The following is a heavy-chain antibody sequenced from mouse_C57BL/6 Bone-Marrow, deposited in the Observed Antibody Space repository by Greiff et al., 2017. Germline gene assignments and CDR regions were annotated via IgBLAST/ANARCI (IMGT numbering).Heavy chain of an antibody. D-gene: IGHD3-3*01. V-gene: IGHV1-81*01. J-gene: IGHJ1*03. CDR1: GYTFTSYG. CDR3: AREGLYWYFDV. CDR2: IYPRSGNT. Sequence: QVQLQQSGAELARPGASVKLSCKASGYTFTSYGISWVKQRTGQGLEWIGEIYPRSGNTYYNEKFKGKATLTADKSSSTAYMELRSLTSEDSAVYFCAREGLYWYFDVWGTGTTVTVSA.